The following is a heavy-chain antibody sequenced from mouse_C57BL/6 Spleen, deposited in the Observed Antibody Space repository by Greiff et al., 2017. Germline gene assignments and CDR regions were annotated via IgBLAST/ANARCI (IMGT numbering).Heavy chain of an antibody. CDR2: INPNYGTT. J-gene: IGHJ4*01. V-gene: IGHV1-39*01. CDR1: GYSFTDYN. Sequence: EVQLQQSGPGLVKPGASVKISCKASGYSFTDYNMNWVKQSNGKSLEWIGVINPNYGTTSYNQKFKGKATLTVDQSASTAYMQLNSLTSEDSAVYYSAKDYYSNGEDYYAMDYWGQGTTVTVSS. CDR3: AKDYYSNGEDYYAMDY. D-gene: IGHD2-5*01.